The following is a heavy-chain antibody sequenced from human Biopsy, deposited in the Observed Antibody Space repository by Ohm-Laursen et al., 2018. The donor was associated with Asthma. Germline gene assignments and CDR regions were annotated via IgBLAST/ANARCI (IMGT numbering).Heavy chain of an antibody. CDR3: SRDTLGYYFDI. J-gene: IGHJ4*02. D-gene: IGHD6-13*01. CDR1: GTPFGSYN. Sequence: SLRLSCAASGTPFGSYNMHWARQAPGKGLEWVAVITFDGSTQNYGDSVKGRFTISRDNSKNMLFLQMNSLRAEDTAVYYCSRDTLGYYFDIWGQGTQVTVSS. CDR2: ITFDGSTQ. V-gene: IGHV3-30-3*01.